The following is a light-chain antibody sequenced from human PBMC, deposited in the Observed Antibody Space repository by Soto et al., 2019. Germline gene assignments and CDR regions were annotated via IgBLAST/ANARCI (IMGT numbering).Light chain of an antibody. Sequence: DIQMTQSPSSLSASVGDRVTITCRASQVIDNYLAWYQQQPGKVPRLLIYAGSVLQAGVRPRFTGSGPGTDFTITVMSLHPEDIAAYLSQKYDSAPWTFGKGTKVEIK. CDR2: AGS. CDR3: QKYDSAPWT. V-gene: IGKV1-27*01. J-gene: IGKJ1*01. CDR1: QVIDNY.